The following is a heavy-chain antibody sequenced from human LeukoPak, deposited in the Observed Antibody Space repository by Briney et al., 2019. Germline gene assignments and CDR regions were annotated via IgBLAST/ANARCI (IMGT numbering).Heavy chain of an antibody. J-gene: IGHJ6*02. V-gene: IGHV4-39*01. CDR2: TYYSGST. D-gene: IGHD3-10*01. Sequence: SETLSLTCTVSDGSISSSSYYWGWIRQPPGKGLEWIGSTYYSGSTYSNPSFKSRVTISVDTSKNQFSLKLRSVTAADTAVYYCGRGSGSKGYYYYGMDVWGQGTTVTVSS. CDR1: DGSISSSSYY. CDR3: GRGSGSKGYYYYGMDV.